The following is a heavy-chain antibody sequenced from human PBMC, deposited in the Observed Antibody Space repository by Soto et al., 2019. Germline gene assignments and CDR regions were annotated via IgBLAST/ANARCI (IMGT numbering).Heavy chain of an antibody. CDR2: INPSGGST. V-gene: IGHV1-46*01. Sequence: ASVKVSCKASGYTFTSYYMHWVRQAPGQGLEWMGIINPSGGSTSYAQKFQGRVTMTRDTSTSTVYMELSSLRSEDTAVYYCARGWRPPGPDQYYYYYMDVWGKGTTVTVSS. D-gene: IGHD2-21*02. J-gene: IGHJ6*03. CDR1: GYTFTSYY. CDR3: ARGWRPPGPDQYYYYYMDV.